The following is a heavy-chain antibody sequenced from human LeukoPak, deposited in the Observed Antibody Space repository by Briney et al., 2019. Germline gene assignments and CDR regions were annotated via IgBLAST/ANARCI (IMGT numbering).Heavy chain of an antibody. Sequence: GGSLRLSCAASGFTFSIYWMSWVRQAPGKGLEWVANIKQDGSEKYYVDSVKGRFTISRDNAKNSLYLQMNSLRAEDTAVYYCARGAVAGTGRFDYWGQGTLVTVSS. CDR1: GFTFSIYW. CDR2: IKQDGSEK. CDR3: ARGAVAGTGRFDY. V-gene: IGHV3-7*01. J-gene: IGHJ4*02. D-gene: IGHD6-19*01.